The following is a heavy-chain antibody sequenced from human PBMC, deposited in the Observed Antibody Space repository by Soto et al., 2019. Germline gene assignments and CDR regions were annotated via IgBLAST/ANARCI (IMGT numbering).Heavy chain of an antibody. CDR3: ARLSALVVTGVYYCDY. V-gene: IGHV2-26*01. CDR1: AFSLTNARMG. CDR2: IVSNGGE. Sequence: SGPTLVNPTETLTLTCIVSAFSLTNARMGVSWIRQPPGKAPEWLAHIVSNGGESYRTSLKTRLTISKDTSTSQVVLTMSNMDPVETAAYYCARLSALVVTGVYYCDYRGQGTPVTV. J-gene: IGHJ4*02. D-gene: IGHD3-9*01.